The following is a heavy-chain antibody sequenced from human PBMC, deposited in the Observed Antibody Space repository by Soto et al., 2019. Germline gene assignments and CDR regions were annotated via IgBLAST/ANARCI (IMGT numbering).Heavy chain of an antibody. V-gene: IGHV1-18*01. D-gene: IGHD2-2*01. Sequence: QVQLVQSGAEVKKPGASVKVSCKASGYTFTSYGISWVRQAPGQGLEWMGWIRAYDGKTNYAQKLQGRVTMTTDTSTSTAYMQLRNLRSDDKDGYYCARALPDPLVVVPAAMHDYWGQGTLVTVS. CDR1: GYTFTSYG. CDR2: IRAYDGKT. J-gene: IGHJ4*02. CDR3: ARALPDPLVVVPAAMHDY.